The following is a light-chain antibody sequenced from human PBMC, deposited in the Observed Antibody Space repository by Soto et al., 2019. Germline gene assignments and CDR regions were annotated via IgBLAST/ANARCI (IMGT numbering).Light chain of an antibody. CDR3: QQRSNWPST. CDR2: DAS. J-gene: IGKJ4*01. Sequence: EIVLTQSPATLSLSPGERAALSCRASQSVSSYLAWYQQKPGQAPRLLIYDASKRATGIPARFSGSGSGTEFTPTISRLEPEDFAVYFCQQRSNWPSTFGGGTKVEI. CDR1: QSVSSY. V-gene: IGKV3-11*01.